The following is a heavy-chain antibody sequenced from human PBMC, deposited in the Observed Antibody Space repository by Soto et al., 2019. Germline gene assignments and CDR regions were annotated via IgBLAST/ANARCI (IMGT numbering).Heavy chain of an antibody. J-gene: IGHJ4*02. Sequence: GESLKISCRGTGYNFTKNWIGWVRQMPGKGLGWMGIIYPGDSETRYSPSFQGQVTISVDKSKTTGYLNWSCLKAPDTAVYYCIMLYGASRRGLDYWGPGTLVTVSA. D-gene: IGHD2-8*01. V-gene: IGHV5-51*01. CDR2: IYPGDSET. CDR1: GYNFTKNW. CDR3: IMLYGASRRGLDY.